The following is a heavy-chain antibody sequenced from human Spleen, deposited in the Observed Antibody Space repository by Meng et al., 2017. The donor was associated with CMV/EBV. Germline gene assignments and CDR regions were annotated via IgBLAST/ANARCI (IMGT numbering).Heavy chain of an antibody. CDR3: ARGNYDFWSGASDY. D-gene: IGHD3-3*01. Sequence: SETLSLTCTVSDGSISSYYWSWIRQPPGKGLEWIGYIYYSGSTNYNPSLKSRVTISVDTSKNQFSLKLSSVTAADTAVYYCARGNYDFWSGASDYWGQGTLVTVSS. CDR2: IYYSGST. J-gene: IGHJ4*02. CDR1: DGSISSYY. V-gene: IGHV4-59*01.